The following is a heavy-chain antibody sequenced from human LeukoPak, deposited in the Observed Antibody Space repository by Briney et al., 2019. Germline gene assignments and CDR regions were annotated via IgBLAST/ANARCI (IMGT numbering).Heavy chain of an antibody. CDR2: IYYSGST. D-gene: IGHD3-10*01. Sequence: GSLRLSCAASGFTVSSNYMSWVRQAPGKGLEWIGYIYYSGSTNYNPSLKSRVTISVDTSKNQFSLKLSSVAAADTAVYYCARDRSLDYWGQGTLVTVSS. J-gene: IGHJ4*02. V-gene: IGHV4-59*02. CDR3: ARDRSLDY. CDR1: GFTVSSNY.